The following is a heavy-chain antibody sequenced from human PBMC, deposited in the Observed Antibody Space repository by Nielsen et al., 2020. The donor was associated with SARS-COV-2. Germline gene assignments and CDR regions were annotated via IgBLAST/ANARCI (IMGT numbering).Heavy chain of an antibody. CDR2: ISYDGSNK. D-gene: IGHD2-2*01. J-gene: IGHJ4*02. CDR1: GFTFSSYA. CDR3: AKVRSTRKYFDY. Sequence: GESLKISCAASGFTFSSYAMHWVRQAPGKGLEWVAVISYDGSNKYYADSVKGRFTISRDNSKNTLYLQMNSLRAEDTAVYYCAKVRSTRKYFDYWGQGTLVTVSS. V-gene: IGHV3-30-3*01.